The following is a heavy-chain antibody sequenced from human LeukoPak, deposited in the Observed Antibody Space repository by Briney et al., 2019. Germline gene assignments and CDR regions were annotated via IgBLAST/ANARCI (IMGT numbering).Heavy chain of an antibody. V-gene: IGHV4-39*01. Sequence: SETLSLTCTVSGGSISSSSYYWGWIRQPPGEGLEWIGSIYYSGSTYYNPSLKSRVTISVDTSKNQFSLKLSSVTAADTAVYYCARHRAFWSGYNYYYYMDVWGKGTTVTVSS. CDR1: GGSISSSSYY. CDR3: ARHRAFWSGYNYYYYMDV. CDR2: IYYSGST. J-gene: IGHJ6*03. D-gene: IGHD3-3*01.